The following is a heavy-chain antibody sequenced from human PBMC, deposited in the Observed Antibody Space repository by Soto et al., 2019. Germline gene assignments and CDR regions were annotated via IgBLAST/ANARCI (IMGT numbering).Heavy chain of an antibody. CDR3: AKERGWSNGLVDY. Sequence: PGGSLRLSCAASGFTFSSYWMSWVRQAPGKGLEWVATINRDGGITYYADSVKGRFTISRDNSKNTLYLQMNSLRAEDTAVYYCAKERGWSNGLVDYWGQGTLVTVSS. D-gene: IGHD6-19*01. J-gene: IGHJ4*02. CDR1: GFTFSSYW. V-gene: IGHV3-23*01. CDR2: INRDGGIT.